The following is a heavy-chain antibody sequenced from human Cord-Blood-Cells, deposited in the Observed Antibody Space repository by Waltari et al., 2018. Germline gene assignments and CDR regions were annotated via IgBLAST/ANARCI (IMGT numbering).Heavy chain of an antibody. Sequence: QVQLQESGPGLVKPSETLSLTCTVSGGSISSYYWSWIRQPPGKGLEWIGDNYYSGSTNSNPPLKSQVTISVDTSKNQFSLKLSSVAAADTAVYYCARGGGYCSSTSCYAFDIWGQGTMVTVSS. CDR3: ARGGGYCSSTSCYAFDI. CDR2: NYYSGST. J-gene: IGHJ3*02. CDR1: GGSISSYY. D-gene: IGHD2-2*01. V-gene: IGHV4-59*01.